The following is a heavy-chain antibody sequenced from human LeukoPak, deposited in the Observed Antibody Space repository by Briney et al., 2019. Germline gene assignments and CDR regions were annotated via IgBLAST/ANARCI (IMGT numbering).Heavy chain of an antibody. Sequence: SETLSLTRTVSGGSNSSYYWSWILQPPGKVLEWIGYIYYSGSSNYNPSLKSRVTISVDTSKNQSSLKLSSVTAADTAVYYCARGIAAAYYYYYMDVWGKGTTVTVSS. CDR3: ARGIAAAYYYYYMDV. D-gene: IGHD6-13*01. CDR2: IYYSGSS. J-gene: IGHJ6*03. CDR1: GGSNSSYY. V-gene: IGHV4-59*01.